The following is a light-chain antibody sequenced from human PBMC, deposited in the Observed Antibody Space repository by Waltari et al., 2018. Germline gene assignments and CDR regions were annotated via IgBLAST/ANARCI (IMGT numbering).Light chain of an antibody. CDR3: SSYTGSSALVV. CDR2: DVN. CDR1: PIDIGSYNY. V-gene: IGLV2-14*03. Sequence: QSALTQPASVSGSPGQSITISCSGSPIDIGSYNYVSWYQQHPGKAPKLIIFDVNRRPSGVSNRFSGSKSGITASLTISGLQAEDEAEYYCSSYTGSSALVVFGGGTKLSVL. J-gene: IGLJ2*01.